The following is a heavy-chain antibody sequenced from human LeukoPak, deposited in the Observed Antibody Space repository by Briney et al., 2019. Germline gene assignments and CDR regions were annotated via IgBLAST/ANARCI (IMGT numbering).Heavy chain of an antibody. V-gene: IGHV3-30*18. D-gene: IGHD2-2*02. CDR2: ISYDGSNK. Sequence: PGGSLRLSCAASGFTFGSYGMHWVRQAPGKGLEWVAVISYDGSNKHYADSVKGRFTISRDNSKNTLYLQMNSLRAEDTAVYYCAKGRGRYCSSTSCYMGGDYWGQGTLVTVSS. J-gene: IGHJ4*02. CDR3: AKGRGRYCSSTSCYMGGDY. CDR1: GFTFGSYG.